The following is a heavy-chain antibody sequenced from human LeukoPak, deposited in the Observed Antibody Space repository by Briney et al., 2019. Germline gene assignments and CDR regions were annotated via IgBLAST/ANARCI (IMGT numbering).Heavy chain of an antibody. CDR3: ARPDSTWNNWFDP. V-gene: IGHV3-21*01. J-gene: IGHJ5*02. CDR1: GFTFNTYS. D-gene: IGHD6-13*01. CDR2: ISSSSNYI. Sequence: GGSLRLSCAASGFTFNTYSMNWVRQAPGKGLEWVSSISSSSNYIYYADSMKGRFTISRDNSKNSLYLQMNSLRAEDTAVYYCARPDSTWNNWFDPWGQGTLVTVSS.